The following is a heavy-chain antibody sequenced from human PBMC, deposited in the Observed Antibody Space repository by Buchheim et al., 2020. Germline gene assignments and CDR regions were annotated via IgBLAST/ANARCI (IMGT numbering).Heavy chain of an antibody. Sequence: QVQLQQWGAGLLKPSETLSLTCAVYGGSFSGYYWSWIRQPPGKGLEWIGEIYHSGSTNYNPSLKSRVTISVDKSKNQFSLKLSSVTAADTAVYYCAGEMATIKSGIFDYWGQGTL. D-gene: IGHD5-24*01. CDR2: IYHSGST. CDR3: AGEMATIKSGIFDY. J-gene: IGHJ4*02. CDR1: GGSFSGYY. V-gene: IGHV4-34*01.